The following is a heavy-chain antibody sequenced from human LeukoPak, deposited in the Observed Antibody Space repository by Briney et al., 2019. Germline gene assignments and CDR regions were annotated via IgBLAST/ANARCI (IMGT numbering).Heavy chain of an antibody. V-gene: IGHV3-7*01. J-gene: IGHJ4*02. CDR1: GFTFSHYW. CDR2: IKQDGSEK. Sequence: GGSLRLSCAAAGFTFSHYWMSWVRQAPGKGLEWVANIKQDGSEKYYVDSVKGRFTISRDNAKNSLYLQMNSLRAEDTALYYCATHRGYSYGTAEDFDYWGQGTLVTVSS. D-gene: IGHD5-18*01. CDR3: ATHRGYSYGTAEDFDY.